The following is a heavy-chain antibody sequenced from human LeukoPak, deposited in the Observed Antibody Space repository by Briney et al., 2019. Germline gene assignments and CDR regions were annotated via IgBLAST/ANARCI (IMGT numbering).Heavy chain of an antibody. Sequence: SETLSLTCAVYGGSFSGYYWSWIRQPPGKGLEWIGEINHSGSTNYNPSLKSRVTISVDTSKNQFSLKLSSVTAADTAVYYCARGRADYYDSSGPFDYWGQGTLVTVSS. V-gene: IGHV4-34*01. CDR3: ARGRADYYDSSGPFDY. D-gene: IGHD3-22*01. J-gene: IGHJ4*02. CDR2: INHSGST. CDR1: GGSFSGYY.